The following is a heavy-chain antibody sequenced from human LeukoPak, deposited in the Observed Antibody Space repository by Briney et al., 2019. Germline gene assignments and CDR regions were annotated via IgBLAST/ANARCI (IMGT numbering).Heavy chain of an antibody. CDR1: GGSISSSSYY. D-gene: IGHD4-17*01. V-gene: IGHV4-39*01. CDR2: IYYSGST. Sequence: SETLSLTCTVSGGSISSSSYYWGWIRQPPGKGLEWIGSIYYSGSTYYNPSLKSRVTISVDTSKNQFSLKLSSVTAADTAVYYCARRYGDYYFDHWGQGTLVTVSS. J-gene: IGHJ4*02. CDR3: ARRYGDYYFDH.